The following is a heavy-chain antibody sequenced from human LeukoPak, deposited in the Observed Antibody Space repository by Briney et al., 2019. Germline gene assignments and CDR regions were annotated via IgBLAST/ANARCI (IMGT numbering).Heavy chain of an antibody. D-gene: IGHD3-3*01. CDR1: GFTFSNYA. CDR3: ARDPTVGGYDFWSGYSIYFDY. V-gene: IGHV3-23*01. Sequence: GGSLRLSCAASGFTFSNYAMSWVRQAPGKGLEWVSIISGSGDSAYSADSMKGRFTISRDNAKNSLYLQMNSLRAEDTAVYYCARDPTVGGYDFWSGYSIYFDYWGQGTLVTVSS. J-gene: IGHJ4*02. CDR2: ISGSGDSA.